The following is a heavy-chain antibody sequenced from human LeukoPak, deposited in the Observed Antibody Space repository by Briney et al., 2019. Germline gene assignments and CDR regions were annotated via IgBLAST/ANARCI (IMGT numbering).Heavy chain of an antibody. V-gene: IGHV1-46*01. CDR3: ATRGVAAADYYYYYYMDV. D-gene: IGHD6-13*01. CDR2: INPSGGST. CDR1: GYTFTCYY. J-gene: IGHJ6*03. Sequence: ASVKVSCKASGYTFTCYYMHWVRQAPGQGLEWMGIINPSGGSTSYAQKFQGRVTMTRDTSTSTVYMELSSLRSEDTAVYYCATRGVAAADYYYYYYMDVWGKGTTVTVSS.